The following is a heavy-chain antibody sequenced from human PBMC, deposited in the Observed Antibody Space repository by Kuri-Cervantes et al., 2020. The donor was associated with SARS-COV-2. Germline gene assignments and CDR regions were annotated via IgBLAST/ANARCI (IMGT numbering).Heavy chain of an antibody. Sequence: GGSLRLSCAASGFTFSSYAMHWVRQAPGKGLEGVAVISYDGSNKYYADSVKGRFTISRDNSKNTLYLQMNSLRAEDTAVYYCARGHQGLLWFGYQVDIWGQGTMVTVSS. J-gene: IGHJ3*02. CDR2: ISYDGSNK. CDR1: GFTFSSYA. D-gene: IGHD3-10*01. V-gene: IGHV3-30-3*01. CDR3: ARGHQGLLWFGYQVDI.